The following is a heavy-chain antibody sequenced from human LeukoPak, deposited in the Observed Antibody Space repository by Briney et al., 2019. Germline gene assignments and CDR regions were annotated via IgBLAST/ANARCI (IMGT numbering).Heavy chain of an antibody. V-gene: IGHV1-18*01. CDR1: GYTFTSYG. CDR2: ISAYNGNT. D-gene: IGHD5-18*01. J-gene: IGHJ4*02. CDR3: ARPDTAMGYFDY. Sequence: ASVKASCKASGYTFTSYGISWVRQAPGQGLEWMGWISAYNGNTNYAQKLQGRVTMTTDTSTSTAYMELRSLRSDDTAVYYCARPDTAMGYFDYWGQGTLVTVSS.